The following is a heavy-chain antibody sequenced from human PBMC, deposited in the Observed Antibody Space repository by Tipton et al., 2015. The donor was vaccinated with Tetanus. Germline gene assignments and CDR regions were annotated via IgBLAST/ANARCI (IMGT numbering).Heavy chain of an antibody. Sequence: SLRLSCAASGFIFSSYGIHWVRQAPGKGLEWVAASWYDGTDKYYADSVKGRFTISRDNSKNTLYLQMNSLRAEDTAVYYCAREADCSGGGCFSGAFDNWGQGTQVTVSS. CDR3: AREADCSGGGCFSGAFDN. V-gene: IGHV3-33*01. J-gene: IGHJ4*02. D-gene: IGHD2-15*01. CDR1: GFIFSSYG. CDR2: SWYDGTDK.